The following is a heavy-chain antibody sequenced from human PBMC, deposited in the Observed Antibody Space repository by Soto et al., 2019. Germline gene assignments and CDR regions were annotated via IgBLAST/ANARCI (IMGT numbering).Heavy chain of an antibody. CDR3: KEDGYSNSDMDV. CDR1: VVISIGAP. J-gene: IGHJ6*03. V-gene: IGHV3-73*01. D-gene: IGHD6-6*01. CDR2: IRSRTNIYAT. Sequence: VGSLILSCSSSVVISIGAPIDLFLQASVKGLEWVGRIRSRTNIYATTYAASVQGRFTISRDDSKNTAYLQMNSLKTEDTAVYYCKEDGYSNSDMDVWGNGTTVXVSS.